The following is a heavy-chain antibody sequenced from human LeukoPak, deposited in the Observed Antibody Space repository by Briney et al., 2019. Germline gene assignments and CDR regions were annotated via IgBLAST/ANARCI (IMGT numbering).Heavy chain of an antibody. CDR3: ARDGYYDYVWGSYRYRPTFDY. D-gene: IGHD3-16*02. CDR2: ISSSSSYI. CDR1: GFTFSSYS. J-gene: IGHJ4*02. Sequence: PGGSLRLSCAASGFTFSSYSMNWVRQAPGKGLEWVSSISSSSSYIYYADSVKGRFTISRDNAKNSLYLQMNSLRAEDTAVYYCARDGYYDYVWGSYRYRPTFDYWGQGTLVTVSS. V-gene: IGHV3-21*01.